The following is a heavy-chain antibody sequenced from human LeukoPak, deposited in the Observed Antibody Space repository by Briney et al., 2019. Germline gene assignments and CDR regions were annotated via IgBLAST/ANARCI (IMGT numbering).Heavy chain of an antibody. D-gene: IGHD6-19*01. J-gene: IGHJ4*02. Sequence: GGSLRLSCAASGFTLRNYAMSWVRQAPGKGLDWVSAVSGSGASTYYADSVQGRFTISRDNSKNTLYLQMNSLRAEDTAVYFCAKGDRSSSDSIDFWGQGTLVTVSS. CDR3: AKGDRSSSDSIDF. CDR1: GFTLRNYA. V-gene: IGHV3-23*01. CDR2: VSGSGAST.